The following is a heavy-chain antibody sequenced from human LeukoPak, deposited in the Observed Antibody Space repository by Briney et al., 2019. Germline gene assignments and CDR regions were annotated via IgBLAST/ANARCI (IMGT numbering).Heavy chain of an antibody. CDR1: GFTFGDLG. CDR2: IRRTAYGGAA. V-gene: IGHV3-49*04. Sequence: PGGPLRLSCAGSGFTFGDLGISWVRQAAGKGLEGVAFIRRTAYGGAAEYAASVKGRFFLSRDDSKSVVHLQMNSLKTDDTAIYYCTRTGLVDFDYWGQGSRVTVSP. D-gene: IGHD1-14*01. J-gene: IGHJ4*02. CDR3: TRTGLVDFDY.